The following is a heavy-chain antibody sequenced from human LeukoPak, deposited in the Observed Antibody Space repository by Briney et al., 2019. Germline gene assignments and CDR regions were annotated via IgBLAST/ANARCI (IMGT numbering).Heavy chain of an antibody. Sequence: GESLRLSCAASGFTFSSYAMRWVRRAPEKGLEWVSYIRSSSSTIYYADSVKGRFTISRDNAKNSLYLQMNSLRAEDTAVYYCARGGDGYNSDYWGQVTLVTVSS. D-gene: IGHD5-24*01. CDR3: ARGGDGYNSDY. V-gene: IGHV3-48*04. J-gene: IGHJ4*02. CDR1: GFTFSSYA. CDR2: IRSSSSTI.